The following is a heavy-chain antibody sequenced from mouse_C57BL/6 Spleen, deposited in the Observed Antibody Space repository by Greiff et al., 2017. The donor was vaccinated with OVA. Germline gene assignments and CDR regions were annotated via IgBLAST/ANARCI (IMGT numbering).Heavy chain of an antibody. D-gene: IGHD1-1*01. J-gene: IGHJ4*01. CDR2: ISDGGSYT. V-gene: IGHV5-4*01. Sequence: EVKVVESGGGLVKPGGSLKLSCAASGFTFSSYAMSWVRQTPEKRLEWVATISDGGSYTYYPDNVKGRFTISRDNAKNNLYLQMSHLKSEDTAMYYCARDYGSSSYYYAMDYWGQGTSVTVSS. CDR1: GFTFSSYA. CDR3: ARDYGSSSYYYAMDY.